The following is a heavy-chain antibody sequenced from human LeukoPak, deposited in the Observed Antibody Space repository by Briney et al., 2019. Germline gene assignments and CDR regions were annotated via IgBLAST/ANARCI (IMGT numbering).Heavy chain of an antibody. V-gene: IGHV3-53*01. D-gene: IGHD1-26*01. CDR2: IYSGGST. J-gene: IGHJ5*02. CDR1: GFPVSSNY. Sequence: TGGSLRLSCAASGFPVSSNYMSGVRQAPGKGLEWVSVIYSGGSTYYADSVKGRFTISRDNSQNTLYLQMNSLRAEDTAVYYCASENSGSYRVRWFDPWGQGTLVTVSS. CDR3: ASENSGSYRVRWFDP.